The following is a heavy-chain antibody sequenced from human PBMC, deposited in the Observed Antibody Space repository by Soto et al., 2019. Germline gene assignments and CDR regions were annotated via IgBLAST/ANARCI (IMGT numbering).Heavy chain of an antibody. CDR3: ARDSSAHYDFWSGYYPTFDY. J-gene: IGHJ4*02. Sequence: QVQLVESGGGVVQPGRSLRLSCAASGFTFSSYGMHWVRQAPGKGLEWVAVIWYDGSNKYYADSVKGRFTISRDNSKNTLYLQMNSLRAEDTAVYYCARDSSAHYDFWSGYYPTFDYWGQGTLVTVSS. CDR2: IWYDGSNK. CDR1: GFTFSSYG. D-gene: IGHD3-3*01. V-gene: IGHV3-33*01.